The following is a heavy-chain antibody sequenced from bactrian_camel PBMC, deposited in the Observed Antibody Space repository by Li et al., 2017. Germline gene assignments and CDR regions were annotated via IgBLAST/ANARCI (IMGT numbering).Heavy chain of an antibody. J-gene: IGHJ4*01. CDR1: GYTYNRNC. Sequence: QLVESGGGSVQAGGSLRLSCAASGYTYNRNCMAWFRQAPGKEREGVARIATGSGNTYYADSVKGRFTISQDNAKNTIYLRLDALKIEDTGMYYCATGTVDGDEYNYWGQGTQVTVS. D-gene: IGHD6*01. CDR2: IATGSGNT. V-gene: IGHV3S1*01. CDR3: ATGTVDGDEYNY.